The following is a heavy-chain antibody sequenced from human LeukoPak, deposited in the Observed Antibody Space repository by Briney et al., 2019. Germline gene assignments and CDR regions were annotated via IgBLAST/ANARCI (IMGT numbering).Heavy chain of an antibody. CDR1: GFTLSSYA. V-gene: IGHV3-23*01. CDR2: ISGSGGST. J-gene: IGHJ6*02. Sequence: GGALRLSCAAPGFTLSSYAMSSVRQAPRKGLEWVSAISGSGGSTYYADSVKGRFTISRDNSKNTLYLQIKSLRAEDTDVYYCAKDCGKCGMDVWGQGTTVTVSS. CDR3: AKDCGKCGMDV.